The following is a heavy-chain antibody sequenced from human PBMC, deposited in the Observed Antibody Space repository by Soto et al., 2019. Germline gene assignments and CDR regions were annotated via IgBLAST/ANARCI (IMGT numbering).Heavy chain of an antibody. J-gene: IGHJ5*02. V-gene: IGHV3-30-3*01. CDR2: ISYDGTNA. D-gene: IGHD1-26*01. CDR3: ARDGAIVGTARENWPDT. CDR1: GFIFNNYA. Sequence: QVQLVESGGAVVQPGTSLRLSCAASGFIFNNYAMFWIRQAPGKGLEWVALISYDGTNAFYSDAVKGRFTVTRDKSKNTLYLQMNRLRSEDTAVYFCARDGAIVGTARENWPDTWGQGTRVTVSA.